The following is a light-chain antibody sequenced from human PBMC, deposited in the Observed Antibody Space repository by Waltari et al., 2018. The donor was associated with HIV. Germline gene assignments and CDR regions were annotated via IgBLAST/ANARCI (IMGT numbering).Light chain of an antibody. CDR3: QHYVHLPYS. V-gene: IGKV1-33*01. CDR2: DAS. J-gene: IGKJ2*01. Sequence: DIQMTQSPSSLSASVGDRVTITCQASQDISRFLNWYQQKPGKAPKLLIYDASSLEAGVPPRFSGSGSGTDFTFTISSLQPEDIATYFCQHYVHLPYSFGQGTKLQI. CDR1: QDISRF.